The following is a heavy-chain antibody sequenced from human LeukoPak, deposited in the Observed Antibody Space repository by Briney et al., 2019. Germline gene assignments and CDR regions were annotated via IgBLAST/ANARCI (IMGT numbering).Heavy chain of an antibody. CDR3: AKAPYSSGWYLGY. Sequence: GGSLRLSCAASGFTFSSYGMHWVRQAPGKGLEWVAVISYDGSNKYYADSVKGRFTISRDNSKNTLYLQMNSLRAEDTAVYYCAKAPYSSGWYLGYWGQGTLVTVSS. D-gene: IGHD6-19*01. V-gene: IGHV3-30*18. CDR2: ISYDGSNK. J-gene: IGHJ4*02. CDR1: GFTFSSYG.